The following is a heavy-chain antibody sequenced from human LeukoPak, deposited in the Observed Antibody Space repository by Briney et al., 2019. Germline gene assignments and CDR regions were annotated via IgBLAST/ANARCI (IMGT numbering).Heavy chain of an antibody. CDR3: ARDGMGGIKAFDI. CDR2: INTDGGST. D-gene: IGHD3-10*01. CDR1: GFTLSSYW. J-gene: IGHJ3*02. V-gene: IGHV3-74*01. Sequence: GGSLRLSCAASGFTLSSYWMHWARQAPGKGLVWVSRINTDGGSTSYADSVKGRFTISRDNAKNTLYLQMNSLRAEDTAVYYCARDGMGGIKAFDIWGQGTMVTVSS.